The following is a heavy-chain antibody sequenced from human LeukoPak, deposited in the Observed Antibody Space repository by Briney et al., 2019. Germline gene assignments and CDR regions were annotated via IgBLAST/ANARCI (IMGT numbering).Heavy chain of an antibody. Sequence: ASVKVSCKASGYTFSSYYMHWVRQAPGQGLEWVGIISPSGDYTRYAQKLQGRVSMTLDTSTSSAYMELNSLRSDDTAVYYCARRSKILLALDFWGQGTLVTVSS. CDR3: ARRSKILLALDF. D-gene: IGHD3-10*01. J-gene: IGHJ4*02. V-gene: IGHV1-46*04. CDR2: ISPSGDYT. CDR1: GYTFSSYY.